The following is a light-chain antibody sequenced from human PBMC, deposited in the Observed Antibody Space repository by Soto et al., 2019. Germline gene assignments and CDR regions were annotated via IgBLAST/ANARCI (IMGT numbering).Light chain of an antibody. CDR3: AAWDDSLSGHYV. CDR2: RNN. CDR1: TSNIGTNY. Sequence: QSVLTQPPSASGTPGQRVTISCSGSTSNIGTNYVYWYHQLPGTAPKLLISRNNQRPSGVPDRFSGSKSGTSASLAISGLRSEDEGHYYCAAWDDSLSGHYVFGTGTKVTVL. V-gene: IGLV1-47*01. J-gene: IGLJ1*01.